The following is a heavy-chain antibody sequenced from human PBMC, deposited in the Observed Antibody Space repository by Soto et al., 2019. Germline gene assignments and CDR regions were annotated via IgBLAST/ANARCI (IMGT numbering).Heavy chain of an antibody. V-gene: IGHV2-26*01. CDR3: ARMGIKQQLSYPYYYYYMDV. J-gene: IGHJ6*03. D-gene: IGHD6-13*01. CDR1: GFSLSNARMG. Sequence: GSGPTLVNPTETLTLTCTVSGFSLSNARMGVSWIRQPPGKALEWLAHIFSNDEKSYSTSLKSRLTISKDTSKSQVVLTMTNMDPVDTATYYCARMGIKQQLSYPYYYYYMDVWGKGTTVTVSS. CDR2: IFSNDEK.